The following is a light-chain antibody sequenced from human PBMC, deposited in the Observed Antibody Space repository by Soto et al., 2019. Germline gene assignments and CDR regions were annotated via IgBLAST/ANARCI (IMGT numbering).Light chain of an antibody. Sequence: IVLTQSPGTLSSSPGERATLSCMASQSVSTNNLAWYQQRPGQAPRLLIYGASRRATGIPDRFSGSGSGTDFTLTISRLEPEDFAVYYCQQYDSSPRTFGQGTKVDIK. J-gene: IGKJ1*01. CDR1: QSVSTNN. V-gene: IGKV3-20*01. CDR2: GAS. CDR3: QQYDSSPRT.